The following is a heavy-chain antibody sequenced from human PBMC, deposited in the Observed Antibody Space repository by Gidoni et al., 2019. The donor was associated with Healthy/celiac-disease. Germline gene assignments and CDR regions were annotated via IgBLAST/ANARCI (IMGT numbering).Heavy chain of an antibody. V-gene: IGHV3-23*01. CDR3: AKGLQRGGRDATLGFDY. CDR1: EFTFSSSA. Sequence: EVQLLESGGGLVQPGGSLRLSCAASEFTFSSSAMSWVRQAPGKGLEWVSAISGSGGSTYYADSVKGRFTISRDNSKNTLYLQMNSLRDEDTAVYYCAKGLQRGGRDATLGFDYWGQGTLVTVSS. J-gene: IGHJ4*02. CDR2: ISGSGGST. D-gene: IGHD1-26*01.